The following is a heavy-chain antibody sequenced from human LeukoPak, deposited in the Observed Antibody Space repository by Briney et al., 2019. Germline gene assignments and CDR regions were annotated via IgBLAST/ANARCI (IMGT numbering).Heavy chain of an antibody. CDR2: IYSGGST. CDR3: ARSLGSVDY. Sequence: GGSLRLSCAASGFTFSNAWMSWVRQAPGKGLEWVSVIYSGGSTYYADSVKGRFTISRHNSKNTLYLQMNSLRAEDTAVYCCARSLGSVDYWGQGTLVTVSS. CDR1: GFTFSNAW. D-gene: IGHD5/OR15-5a*01. J-gene: IGHJ4*02. V-gene: IGHV3-53*04.